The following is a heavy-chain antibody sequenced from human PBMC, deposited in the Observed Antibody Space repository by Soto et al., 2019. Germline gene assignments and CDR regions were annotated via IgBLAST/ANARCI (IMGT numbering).Heavy chain of an antibody. CDR3: VRVLFFYGYGVHRDLHAFPTRRSSDL. D-gene: IGHD6-6*01. CDR1: GNS. V-gene: IGHV4-31*02. CDR2: IYYSGST. Sequence: GNSYGLFRLHQKKGLEWIGYIYYSGSTYYNPSLTSRVTISVDTSKNQFSLQLSSLTAADTAVYYCVRVLFFYGYGVHRDLHAFPTRRSSDL. J-gene: IGHJ2*01.